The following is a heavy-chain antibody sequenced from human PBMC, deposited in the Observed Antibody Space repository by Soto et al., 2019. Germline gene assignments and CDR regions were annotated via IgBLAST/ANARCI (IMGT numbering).Heavy chain of an antibody. CDR2: ISGGGDAT. CDR1: GFTFINYA. J-gene: IGHJ2*01. CDR3: ARKVVGSTSRPDYWYFDL. D-gene: IGHD2-21*01. V-gene: IGHV3-23*01. Sequence: EVQLLESGGDSVQPGGSVRLSCAGSGFTFINYAMNWVRQAPGKGLEWVSTISGGGDATFFADSVRGRFTFSRDNSKNTVTLQMNSLGVDDTAVYYCARKVVGSTSRPDYWYFDLWGRGTLVNVSS.